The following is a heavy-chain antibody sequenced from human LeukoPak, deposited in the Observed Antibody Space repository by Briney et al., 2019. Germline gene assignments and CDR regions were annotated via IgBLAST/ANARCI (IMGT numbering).Heavy chain of an antibody. CDR1: GFTFSSYA. D-gene: IGHD6-19*01. CDR2: ISGSGGST. J-gene: IGHJ4*02. Sequence: GGSLRLSCAASGFTFSSYAMSWVRQAPGKGLEWISAISGSGGSTYYADSVKGRFTISRDNSKNTLHLQMNSLRAEDTAVYYCAKDQEYGQWLAIFDYWGQGTLVTVSS. CDR3: AKDQEYGQWLAIFDY. V-gene: IGHV3-23*01.